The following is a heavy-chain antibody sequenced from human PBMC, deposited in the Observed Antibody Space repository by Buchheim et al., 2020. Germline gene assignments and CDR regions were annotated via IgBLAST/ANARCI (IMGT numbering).Heavy chain of an antibody. CDR1: GGSFGGFY. J-gene: IGHJ6*02. CDR2: INHSGGT. Sequence: QVQLQQWGAGLLKPSGTLSLTCAVSGGSFGGFYWSWFRQSPERGLEWIGEINHSGGTNYNPSLKSRVIVSVDTSTNSFSLRLTSVTGADTAVYYCATRSCSSRACSRSRRDYYYGMDVWGQGTT. V-gene: IGHV4-34*01. D-gene: IGHD2-2*01. CDR3: ATRSCSSRACSRSRRDYYYGMDV.